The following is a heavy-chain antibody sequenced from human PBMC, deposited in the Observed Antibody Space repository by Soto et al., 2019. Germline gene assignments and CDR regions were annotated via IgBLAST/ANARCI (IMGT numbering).Heavy chain of an antibody. CDR1: GFIVSDTY. V-gene: IGHV3-66*01. Sequence: EVHLVESGGGLVQPGGSLRLSCTASGFIVSDTYVNWVRQAPGKGLEWVSVISNRGDTHYADSVRGRFSISSDISDNTLHLQMNNLRVEDTAVYYCAREPRYCRGGSCSIRGDAYDIWGQGTMVTVSS. CDR2: ISNRGDT. CDR3: AREPRYCRGGSCSIRGDAYDI. J-gene: IGHJ3*02. D-gene: IGHD2-15*01.